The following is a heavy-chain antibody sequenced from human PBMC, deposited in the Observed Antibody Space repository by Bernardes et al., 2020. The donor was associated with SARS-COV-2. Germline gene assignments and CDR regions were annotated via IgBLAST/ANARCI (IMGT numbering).Heavy chain of an antibody. J-gene: IGHJ4*02. D-gene: IGHD6-6*01. Sequence: GASLKISCHDSGYSFTSHWIAWVRQMPGKGLEWMGMIYPDDSETRFSPSFQGRVTISADKSINTAYLQWTSLKASDTAMYYCATHSDSSERGAFDLWGQGNLVTVSS. CDR1: GYSFTSHW. CDR2: IYPDDSET. V-gene: IGHV5-51*01. CDR3: ATHSDSSERGAFDL.